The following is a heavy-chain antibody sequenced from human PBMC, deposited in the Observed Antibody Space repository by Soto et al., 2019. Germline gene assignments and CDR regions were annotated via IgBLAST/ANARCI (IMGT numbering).Heavy chain of an antibody. CDR1: GFSFSSYA. CDR3: AKYPGLRVSNGRPAYFAY. Sequence: EVQLLESGGDLVQPGGSLRLSCAASGFSFSSYAMSWVRQAPGKGLEWVSGISGSGGTTYYADSVKGRFTISRDNSKNTLYLQMNSLRAYDTAVYYCAKYPGLRVSNGRPAYFAYWGQGTLVTVSS. CDR2: ISGSGGTT. D-gene: IGHD2-8*01. J-gene: IGHJ4*02. V-gene: IGHV3-23*01.